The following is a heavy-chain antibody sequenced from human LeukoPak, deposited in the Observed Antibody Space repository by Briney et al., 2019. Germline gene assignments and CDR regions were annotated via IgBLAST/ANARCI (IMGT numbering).Heavy chain of an antibody. D-gene: IGHD5-18*01. J-gene: IGHJ6*02. Sequence: ASVKVSCKASGYTFTNYGISWVRQAPGQGLEWMGWISAYNGNTNYAQKLQGRVTMTTDTSTTTAYMELRSLRSDDTAVYYCERDRLYNYGYYGMDVWGQGTTVTVSS. CDR1: GYTFTNYG. CDR2: ISAYNGNT. CDR3: ERDRLYNYGYYGMDV. V-gene: IGHV1-18*01.